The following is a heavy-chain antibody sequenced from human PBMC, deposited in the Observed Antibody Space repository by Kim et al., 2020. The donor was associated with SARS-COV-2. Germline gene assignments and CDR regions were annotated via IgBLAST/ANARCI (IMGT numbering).Heavy chain of an antibody. V-gene: IGHV1-69*01. D-gene: IGHD3-22*01. J-gene: IGHJ4*02. Sequence: FQGRVTITADESTSTDYMELSSLRSEDTAVYYCARLEYYYDSSGYWPFDYWGQGTLVTVSS. CDR3: ARLEYYYDSSGYWPFDY.